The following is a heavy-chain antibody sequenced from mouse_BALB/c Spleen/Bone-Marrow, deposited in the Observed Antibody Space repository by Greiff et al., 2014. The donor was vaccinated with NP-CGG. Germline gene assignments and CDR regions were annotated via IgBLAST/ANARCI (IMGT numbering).Heavy chain of an antibody. J-gene: IGHJ1*01. CDR1: EFDFSRYW. CDR2: IYPDSSTI. Sequence: EVQGVESGGGLVQPGGSLKLSCAASEFDFSRYWMSWVRQAPGKGLEWIGEIYPDSSTINYTPSLKDKFIISRDNAKNTLYLQMSKVRSEDTALYYCARRGYGNHWYFDVWGAGTTVTVSS. D-gene: IGHD2-10*02. CDR3: ARRGYGNHWYFDV. V-gene: IGHV4-1*02.